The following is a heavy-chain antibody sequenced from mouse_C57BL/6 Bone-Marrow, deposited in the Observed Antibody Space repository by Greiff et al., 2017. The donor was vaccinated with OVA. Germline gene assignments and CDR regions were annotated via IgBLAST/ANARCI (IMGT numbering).Heavy chain of an antibody. CDR1: GYAFTNYL. Sequence: QVQLQQSGAELVRPGTSVKVSCKASGYAFTNYLIEWVKQRPGQGLEWIGVINPGSGGTNYNEKFKGKATLTADKSSSTAYMQLSSLTSEDSAVYVCARGYYSAPDYWGQGTTLTVSS. D-gene: IGHD2-12*01. CDR2: INPGSGGT. CDR3: ARGYYSAPDY. V-gene: IGHV1-54*01. J-gene: IGHJ2*01.